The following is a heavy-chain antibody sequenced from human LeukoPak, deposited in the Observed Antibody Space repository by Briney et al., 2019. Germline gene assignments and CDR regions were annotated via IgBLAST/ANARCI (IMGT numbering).Heavy chain of an antibody. D-gene: IGHD6-19*01. CDR3: ARRTYSSGWSNFDY. V-gene: IGHV4-61*01. CDR1: GGSVSSGSYD. J-gene: IGHJ4*02. Sequence: WETLSLTCTVSGGSVSSGSYDWSWLRQPPGKGLEWIGDVYYSSSPNYNPALKSRVTISVDTSKNQFALKLSSVTAADTAVYYRARRTYSSGWSNFDYWGQGTLVTVSS. CDR2: VYYSSSP.